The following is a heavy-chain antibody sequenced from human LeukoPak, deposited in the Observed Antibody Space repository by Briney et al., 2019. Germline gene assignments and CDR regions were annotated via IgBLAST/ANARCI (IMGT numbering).Heavy chain of an antibody. CDR2: ISSTSKIKYTTI. CDR3: ARSGLYFCNWFDP. D-gene: IGHD2-2*02. J-gene: IGHJ5*02. Sequence: QPGRSLRLSCAASGFTFSSYAMHWVRQAPGKGLEWVAYISSTSKIKYTTIYYSDSVKGRFTIPRDDAKDSLYLQMGSLRVEDTAIYYCARSGLYFCNWFDPWGQGTLVTVSS. V-gene: IGHV3-48*03. CDR1: GFTFSSYA.